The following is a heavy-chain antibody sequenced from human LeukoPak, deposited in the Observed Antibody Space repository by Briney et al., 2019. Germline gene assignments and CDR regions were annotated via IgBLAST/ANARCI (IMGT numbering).Heavy chain of an antibody. CDR1: GGSISSYY. Sequence: PSETLSLTCTVSGGSISSYYWSWIRHPPGKGLEWIVYIYYSGSTNYKPSLKSRVTISVDPSKNQFSLKLSSVTAADTAVYYCARSIAARVRYFDYWGQGTLVTVSS. CDR2: IYYSGST. J-gene: IGHJ4*02. CDR3: ARSIAARVRYFDY. V-gene: IGHV4-59*01. D-gene: IGHD6-6*01.